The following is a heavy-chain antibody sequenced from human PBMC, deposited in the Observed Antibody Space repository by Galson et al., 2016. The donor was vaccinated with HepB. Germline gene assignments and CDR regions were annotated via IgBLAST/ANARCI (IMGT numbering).Heavy chain of an antibody. D-gene: IGHD6-19*01. CDR3: AKVAVVSATEGRLDV. CDR2: ISDDGDAK. J-gene: IGHJ6*02. Sequence: SLRLSCAASGFTFSSYAIHWVRQSPDKGLEWVAAISDDGDAKYYGDSVKGRCTISRDRPENRVYLQMNSLRHDDTALYFVAKVAVVSATEGRLDVWGQGTTVIVSS. CDR1: GFTFSSYA. V-gene: IGHV3-30*18.